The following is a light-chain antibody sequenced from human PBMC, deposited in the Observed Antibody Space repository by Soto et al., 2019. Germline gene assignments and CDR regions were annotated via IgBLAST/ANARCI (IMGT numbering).Light chain of an antibody. CDR1: QSVANY. Sequence: EIVMTQSPATLSLSPGERATLSCRASQSVANYLAWYQQKPGQAPRLLIYDASNRAAGVPARFSGSGSGTDFTLTISSLEPEDFAVYYCQQYNNWPPETFGQGTKVDIK. CDR2: DAS. CDR3: QQYNNWPPET. V-gene: IGKV3-11*01. J-gene: IGKJ1*01.